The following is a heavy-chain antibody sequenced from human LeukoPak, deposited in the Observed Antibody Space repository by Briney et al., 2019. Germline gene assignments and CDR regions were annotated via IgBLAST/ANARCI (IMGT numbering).Heavy chain of an antibody. CDR1: GYTFTSYD. CDR2: MNPNSGNT. D-gene: IGHD3-9*01. Sequence: GASVKVSCKASGYTFTSYDINWVRQAPGQGLEWMGWMNPNSGNTGYAQKFQGRVTMTRNTSISTAYMELSSLRSEDTAVYYCARLAAGRDLTGYYPWGQGTLVTVSS. J-gene: IGHJ5*02. CDR3: ARLAAGRDLTGYYP. V-gene: IGHV1-8*01.